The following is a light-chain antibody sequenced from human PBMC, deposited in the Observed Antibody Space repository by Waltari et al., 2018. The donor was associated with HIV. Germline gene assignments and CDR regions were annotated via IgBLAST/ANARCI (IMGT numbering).Light chain of an antibody. CDR2: GAS. CDR1: QSIGSR. V-gene: IGKV3-15*01. CDR3: QQYNSWPPYT. J-gene: IGKJ2*01. Sequence: DIVMTQSSATLSVSPGERATLSCRASQSIGSRLAWYQQKPGQAPRLLIYGASTRATGIPARISGSVSGTDFTLTISSLQSEDVAVYYCQQYNSWPPYTFGQGTKLEIK.